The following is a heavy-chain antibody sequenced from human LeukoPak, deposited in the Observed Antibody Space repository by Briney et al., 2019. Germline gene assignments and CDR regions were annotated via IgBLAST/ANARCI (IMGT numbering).Heavy chain of an antibody. CDR3: AKVWGGSMVRRGRYFYYGMDF. J-gene: IGHJ6*04. Sequence: PGRSLRLSCAASGFTFSSSGMHWVRQAPGKGLEWVVVISYDGSNKYYAGSVKGRFTISRDNSKNTLYLQMNSLRAEDRAVYYCAKVWGGSMVRRGRYFYYGMDFWGKGTTVTVSS. D-gene: IGHD3-10*01. CDR2: ISYDGSNK. V-gene: IGHV3-30*18. CDR1: GFTFSSSG.